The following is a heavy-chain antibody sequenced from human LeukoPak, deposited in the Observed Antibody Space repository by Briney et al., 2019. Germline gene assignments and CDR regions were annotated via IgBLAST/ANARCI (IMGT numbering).Heavy chain of an antibody. Sequence: PGGSLRLSCAASGFTFSSYSMNWVRQAPGKGLEWVSYISSSSSTIYYADSVKGRFTISRDNAKNSLYLQMNSLRAEDTAVYYCARDTRGNPFDYWGQGTLVTVSS. V-gene: IGHV3-48*01. CDR1: GFTFSSYS. CDR2: ISSSSSTI. CDR3: ARDTRGNPFDY. J-gene: IGHJ4*02. D-gene: IGHD1-1*01.